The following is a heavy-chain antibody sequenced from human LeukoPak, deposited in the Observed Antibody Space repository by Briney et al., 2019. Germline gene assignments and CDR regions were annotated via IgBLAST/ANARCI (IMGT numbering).Heavy chain of an antibody. CDR3: AREVIYDSSGYYAHDAFDI. D-gene: IGHD3-22*01. CDR2: IYYSGST. CDR1: GGSISSYH. V-gene: IGHV4-59*01. J-gene: IGHJ3*02. Sequence: SETLSLTCTVSGGSISSYHWSWIRQPPGKGLEWIGYIYYSGSTNYNPSLRSRVTISVDTSKNQFSLKLSSVTAADTAVYYCAREVIYDSSGYYAHDAFDIWGQGTMVTVSS.